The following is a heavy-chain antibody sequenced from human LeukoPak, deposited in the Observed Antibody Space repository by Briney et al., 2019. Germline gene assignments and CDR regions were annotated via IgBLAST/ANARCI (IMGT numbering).Heavy chain of an antibody. CDR1: GFTFSSYS. CDR3: ARDGERGDRYYYDSSGYLDY. J-gene: IGHJ4*02. Sequence: GGSLRLSCAASGFTFSSYSMNWVRQAPGKGLEWVSYISSSSSTIYYADSVKGRFTISRDNAKNSLYLQMNSLRAEDTAVYYCARDGERGDRYYYDSSGYLDYWGQGTLVTVSS. CDR2: ISSSSSTI. V-gene: IGHV3-48*04. D-gene: IGHD3-22*01.